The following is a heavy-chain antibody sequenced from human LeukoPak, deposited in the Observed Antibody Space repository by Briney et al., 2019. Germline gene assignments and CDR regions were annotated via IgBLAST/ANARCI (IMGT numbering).Heavy chain of an antibody. CDR3: ARANIVVVPAAMFFDY. J-gene: IGHJ4*02. D-gene: IGHD2-2*01. CDR1: GFTFSSYA. Sequence: GGSLRLSCAASGFTFSSYAMHWVRQAPGKGLEWVAVISYDGSNKYYADSVKGRFTISRDNSKNTLHLQMNSLRAEDTAVYYCARANIVVVPAAMFFDYWGQGTLVTVSS. V-gene: IGHV3-30*04. CDR2: ISYDGSNK.